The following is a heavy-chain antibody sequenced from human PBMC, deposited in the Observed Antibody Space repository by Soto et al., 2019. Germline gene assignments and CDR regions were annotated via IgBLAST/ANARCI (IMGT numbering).Heavy chain of an antibody. V-gene: IGHV3-66*01. CDR3: ARVSEGYCSSTSCSDAFDI. Sequence: GGSLRLSCAASGFTVSSNYMSWVRQAPGKGLEWVSVIYSGGSTYYADSVKGRFTISRDNSKNTLYLQMNSLRAEDTAVYYCARVSEGYCSSTSCSDAFDIWGQGTMVTVSS. J-gene: IGHJ3*02. D-gene: IGHD2-2*01. CDR1: GFTVSSNY. CDR2: IYSGGST.